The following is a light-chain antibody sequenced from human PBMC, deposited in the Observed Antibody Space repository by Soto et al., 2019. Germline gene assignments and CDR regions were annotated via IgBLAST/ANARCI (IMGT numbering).Light chain of an antibody. V-gene: IGLV2-14*03. CDR2: DVT. CDR1: SSDVGGYNY. J-gene: IGLJ1*01. CDR3: ISFTSRHIYV. Sequence: QSALTQPASVSGSPGQSITISCTGTSSDVGGYNYVSWYQQHPGRAPKLIIYDVTNRPSGISNRFSGSKSGNTASLTISGLQTKDEADYYCISFTSRHIYVFGTGTKLTVL.